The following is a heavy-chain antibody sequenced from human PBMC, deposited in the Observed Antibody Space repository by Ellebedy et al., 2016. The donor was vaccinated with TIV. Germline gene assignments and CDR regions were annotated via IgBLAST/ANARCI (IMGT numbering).Heavy chain of an antibody. CDR3: ARGRGYNFDY. D-gene: IGHD5-18*01. V-gene: IGHV5-10-1*01. J-gene: IGHJ4*02. CDR1: GYSFTSYW. CDR2: LDPSDSYT. Sequence: GESLKISXQGSGYSFTSYWINWVRQRPGKGLEWMGRLDPSDSYTTYSPSFQGHVTISADKSISTVYLQWSSLKASDTAIYYCARGRGYNFDYWGQGTLVTVSS.